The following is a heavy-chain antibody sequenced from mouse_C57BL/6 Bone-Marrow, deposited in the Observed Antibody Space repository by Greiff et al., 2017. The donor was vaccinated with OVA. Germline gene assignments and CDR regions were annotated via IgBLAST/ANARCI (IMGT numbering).Heavy chain of an antibody. V-gene: IGHV6-3*01. CDR1: GFTFSNFW. Sequence: EVHLVESGGGLVQPGGSMKLSCVASGFTFSNFWMNRVRQSPEKGLEWVAQIRLKSDNYATHYAESVKGRFTISRDDSKSSVYLQMNNLRAEDTGIYYCTGGGFDYWGQGTTLTVSS. CDR2: IRLKSDNYAT. CDR3: TGGGFDY. J-gene: IGHJ2*01.